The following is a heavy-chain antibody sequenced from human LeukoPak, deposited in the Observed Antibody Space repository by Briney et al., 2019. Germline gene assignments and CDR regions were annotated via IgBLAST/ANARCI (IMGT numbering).Heavy chain of an antibody. J-gene: IGHJ5*02. CDR1: GYTFTSYY. Sequence: ASVKVSCKASGYTFTSYYMHWVRQAPGQGLEWMGLINPTGGSTGYAQKFQGRVTMARDMSTSTDYMELSSLRSEDTAIYYCARDNSVGDNAWWFDPWGQGTLVTVSS. D-gene: IGHD1-26*01. V-gene: IGHV1-46*01. CDR3: ARDNSVGDNAWWFDP. CDR2: INPTGGST.